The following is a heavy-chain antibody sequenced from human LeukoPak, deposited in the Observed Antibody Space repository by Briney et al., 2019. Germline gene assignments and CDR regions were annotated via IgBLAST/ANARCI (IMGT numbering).Heavy chain of an antibody. J-gene: IGHJ4*02. CDR1: NGSISGNY. CDR2: IYYSGST. D-gene: IGHD5-24*01. V-gene: IGHV4-59*01. CDR3: ATDGRWLQF. Sequence: PSETLSLTCTVSNGSISGNYWTWIRQPPGKGLEWIGYIYYSGSTNYNPYLKSRVTMSVDTSKNQFSLRLRSVTAADTAVYYCATDGRWLQFWGQGTLVTVSS.